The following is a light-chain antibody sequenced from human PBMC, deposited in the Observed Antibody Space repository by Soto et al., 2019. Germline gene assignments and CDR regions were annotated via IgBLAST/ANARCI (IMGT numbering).Light chain of an antibody. CDR3: QQYNNWPYT. CDR1: QSFRGL. CDR2: DAS. Sequence: EVVLTQSPVTLSLSPGERATLSCRASQSFRGLLAWYQQKPGQAPRLLIYDASTRATGIPARFSGSGSGTEFTLTISSLQSEDFAVYYCQQYNNWPYTFGQGTKLEIK. J-gene: IGKJ2*01. V-gene: IGKV3-15*01.